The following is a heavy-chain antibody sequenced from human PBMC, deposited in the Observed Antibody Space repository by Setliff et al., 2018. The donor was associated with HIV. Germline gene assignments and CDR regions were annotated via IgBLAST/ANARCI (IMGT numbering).Heavy chain of an antibody. CDR2: IHTTGSI. D-gene: IGHD6-19*01. J-gene: IGHJ4*02. V-gene: IGHV4-61*09. Sequence: PSETLSLTCTVSGGSIRTGNYYWNWIRQPAGKGLEWIGHIHTTGSITYNPPLRSRVTISLDTSKNQVSLSLASVTAADAAVYYCARDGGGSGWSLGEFDFWGQGTLVTVSS. CDR1: GGSIRTGNYY. CDR3: ARDGGGSGWSLGEFDF.